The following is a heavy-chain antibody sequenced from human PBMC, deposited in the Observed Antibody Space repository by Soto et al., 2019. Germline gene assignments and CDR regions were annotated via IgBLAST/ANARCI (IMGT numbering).Heavy chain of an antibody. Sequence: GGSLRLSCAASGFTFSSYAMSWVRQAPGKGLEWVSAISGSGGSTYYADSVKGRFTISRDNSKNTLYLQMNSLRAEDTAVYYCAKDGDNWNDAEVQGAFDYWGQGTLVTVSS. CDR3: AKDGDNWNDAEVQGAFDY. CDR2: ISGSGGST. CDR1: GFTFSSYA. V-gene: IGHV3-23*01. J-gene: IGHJ4*02. D-gene: IGHD1-1*01.